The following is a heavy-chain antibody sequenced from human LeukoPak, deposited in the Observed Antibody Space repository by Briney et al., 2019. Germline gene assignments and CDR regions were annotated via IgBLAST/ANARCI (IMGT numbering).Heavy chain of an antibody. CDR1: GDSVSSNTAA. CDR3: ARDSDLVDAFDI. V-gene: IGHV6-1*01. J-gene: IGHJ3*02. CDR2: TYYRSKWYN. Sequence: SQTLSLTCAMSGDSVSSNTAAWSWIRQSPSRGLEWLGRTYYRSKWYNDYAVSVKSRIIINPDTSKNQFSLQLNSVTPEDTAVYYCARDSDLVDAFDIWGQGTMVTVSS.